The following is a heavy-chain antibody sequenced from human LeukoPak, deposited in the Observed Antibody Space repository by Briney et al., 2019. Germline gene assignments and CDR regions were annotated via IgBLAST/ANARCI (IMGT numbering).Heavy chain of an antibody. Sequence: PGGSLRLSCAASGFTFSVYSMNWVRQPPGMGLEWVSYITSNSATIQYADSVKGRFTISRDNAKNSLSLQMNSLRDEDTAVYYCARSVGGHFDYWGRGVMVTVSS. CDR3: ARSVGGHFDY. CDR2: ITSNSATI. V-gene: IGHV3-48*02. J-gene: IGHJ4*02. CDR1: GFTFSVYS. D-gene: IGHD3-16*01.